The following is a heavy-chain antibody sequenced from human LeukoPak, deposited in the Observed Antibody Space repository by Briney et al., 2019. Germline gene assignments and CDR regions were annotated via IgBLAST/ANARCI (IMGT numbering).Heavy chain of an antibody. V-gene: IGHV4-30-4*01. J-gene: IGHJ2*01. CDR3: ARDRITKGYCSGGSCYTDWYFDL. D-gene: IGHD2-15*01. CDR1: GGSISSGDYY. CDR2: IYYSGST. Sequence: SQTLSLTCTVSGGSISSGDYYWSWIRQPPGTGLEWIGYIYYSGSTYYNPSLKSRVTISVDTSKNQFSLKLSSVTAADTAVYYCARDRITKGYCSGGSCYTDWYFDLWGRGTLVTVSS.